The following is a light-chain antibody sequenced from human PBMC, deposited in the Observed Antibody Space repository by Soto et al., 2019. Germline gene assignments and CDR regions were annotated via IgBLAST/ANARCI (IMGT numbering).Light chain of an antibody. J-gene: IGKJ5*01. Sequence: DIQMTQSPSTLSASVGDRVTITCRASQSISSWLAWYQQKPGKAPKPLIYAASSLQSGVPSRFSGSESGTDFTLTITSLQPEDFATYFCQQGYSNPITFGQGTRLEIK. CDR1: QSISSW. V-gene: IGKV1-39*01. CDR3: QQGYSNPIT. CDR2: AAS.